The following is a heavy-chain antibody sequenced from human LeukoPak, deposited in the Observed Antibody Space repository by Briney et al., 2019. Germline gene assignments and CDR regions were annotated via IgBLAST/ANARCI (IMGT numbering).Heavy chain of an antibody. CDR2: ITGTGGST. V-gene: IGHV3-23*01. CDR3: AKVRDTRDWYKDAFDI. J-gene: IGHJ3*02. D-gene: IGHD6-19*01. Sequence: GGSLRLSCAASGFTFTSYAMSWVRQAPGKGLEWVSAITGTGGSTYYAASVKGRFTVSRDNSKNTLYLQMSSLRAEDTAMYYCAKVRDTRDWYKDAFDIWGQGTRVTVS. CDR1: GFTFTSYA.